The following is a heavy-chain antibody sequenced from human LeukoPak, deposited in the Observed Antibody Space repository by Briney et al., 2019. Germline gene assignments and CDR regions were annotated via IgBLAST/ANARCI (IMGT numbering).Heavy chain of an antibody. CDR2: IYYSGST. D-gene: IGHD5-24*01. V-gene: IGHV4-31*03. Sequence: PSQTLSLTCTVSGGSISSGGYYWSWIRQHPGKGPEWIGYIYYSGSTYYNPSLKSRVTISVDTSKNQFSLKLSSVTAADTAVYYCARASEVATDAFDIWGQGTMVTVSS. CDR1: GGSISSGGYY. J-gene: IGHJ3*02. CDR3: ARASEVATDAFDI.